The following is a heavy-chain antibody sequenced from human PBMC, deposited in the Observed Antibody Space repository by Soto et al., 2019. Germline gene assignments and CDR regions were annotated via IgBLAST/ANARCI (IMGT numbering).Heavy chain of an antibody. J-gene: IGHJ1*01. CDR2: IIPIFGTA. Sequence: GASVKVSCKASGGTFSSYAISWVRQAPGQGLEWMGGIIPIFGTANYAQKFQGRVTITADESTSTAYMELSSLRSEDTAVYYCARAAYSRRVPEYFQHWGQGTLVTVSS. CDR1: GGTFSSYA. CDR3: ARAAYSRRVPEYFQH. V-gene: IGHV1-69*13. D-gene: IGHD6-13*01.